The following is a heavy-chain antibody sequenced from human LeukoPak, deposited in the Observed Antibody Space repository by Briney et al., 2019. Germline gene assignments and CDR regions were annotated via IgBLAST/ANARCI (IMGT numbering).Heavy chain of an antibody. V-gene: IGHV1-69*13. J-gene: IGHJ3*02. Sequence: ASVKVSCKASGGTFSSYAISWVRQAPGQGLEWMGGIIPIFGTANYAQKFQGRVTITADESTSTAYMELSSLRSEDTAVYYCARDPSRGGAFDTWGQGTMVTVSS. CDR2: IIPIFGTA. D-gene: IGHD3-10*01. CDR1: GGTFSSYA. CDR3: ARDPSRGGAFDT.